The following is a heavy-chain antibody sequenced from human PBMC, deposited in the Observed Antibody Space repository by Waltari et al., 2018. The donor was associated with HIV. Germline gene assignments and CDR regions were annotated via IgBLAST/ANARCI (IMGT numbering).Heavy chain of an antibody. Sequence: EVQLVESGGGLVQPGGSLRLSCAASGFTFSSYWMHWVRQAPGKGLVWVSRMKRDGSSTNYADSVKGRFTISRDNAKNTVYLQMNSLRAEDMALYYCASLYNYVWGSPPPFDYWGQGTLVTVSS. D-gene: IGHD3-16*01. CDR3: ASLYNYVWGSPPPFDY. V-gene: IGHV3-74*01. J-gene: IGHJ4*02. CDR1: GFTFSSYW. CDR2: MKRDGSST.